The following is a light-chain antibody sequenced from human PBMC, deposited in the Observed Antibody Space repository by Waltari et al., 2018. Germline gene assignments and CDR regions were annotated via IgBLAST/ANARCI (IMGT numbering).Light chain of an antibody. J-gene: IGLJ2*01. CDR1: HSNVGRYNL. V-gene: IGLV2-23*03. CDR2: EGN. CDR3: CSNVGSSVF. Sequence: QSALTQPASVSGSPGQSIPISCPGLHSNVGRYNLFSWYQQHPAKAPQLLIYEGNRRPSGVSNRFSGSKSDNTAALTLSGLQAEDEADYYCCSNVGSSVFFGGGTKLTVL.